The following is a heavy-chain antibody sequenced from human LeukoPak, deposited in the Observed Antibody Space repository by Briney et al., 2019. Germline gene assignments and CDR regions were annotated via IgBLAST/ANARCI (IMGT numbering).Heavy chain of an antibody. CDR3: AKSSRDGYNFNWFDP. Sequence: GGSLRLSCAASGFTFSSYATHWVRQAPGKGLEWVAVISYDGSNKYYADSVKGRFTISRDNSKNTLYLQMNSLRAEDTAVYYCAKSSRDGYNFNWFDPWGQGTLVTVSS. J-gene: IGHJ5*02. D-gene: IGHD5-24*01. V-gene: IGHV3-30-3*02. CDR2: ISYDGSNK. CDR1: GFTFSSYA.